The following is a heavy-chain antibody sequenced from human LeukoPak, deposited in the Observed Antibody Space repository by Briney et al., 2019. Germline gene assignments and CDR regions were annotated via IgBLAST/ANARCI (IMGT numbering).Heavy chain of an antibody. CDR2: IIPIFGTA. CDR3: ARGSFGYNYAGFFDY. V-gene: IGHV1-69*13. Sequence: SVKVSCKASGGTFSSYAISWVRQAPGQGLEWMGGIIPIFGTANYAQKFQGRVTITADESTSTAYMELSSLRSEDTAVYYCARGSFGYNYAGFFDYWGQGTLVTVSS. D-gene: IGHD5-24*01. CDR1: GGTFSSYA. J-gene: IGHJ4*02.